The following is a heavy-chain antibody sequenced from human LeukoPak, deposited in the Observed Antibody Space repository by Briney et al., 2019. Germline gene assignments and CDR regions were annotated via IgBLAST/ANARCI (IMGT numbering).Heavy chain of an antibody. CDR1: GYSFTDYY. J-gene: IGHJ5*02. D-gene: IGHD1-26*01. Sequence: ASVKVSCKASGYSFTDYYMHWVRQAPGQGLEWMGWINPNSGGTSTAQKFQGRITMTRDTSITTVYMEVSWLTSDDTAIYYCARADRLDGSPYLIGPWGQGTLVTVSS. CDR2: INPNSGGT. CDR3: ARADRLDGSPYLIGP. V-gene: IGHV1-2*02.